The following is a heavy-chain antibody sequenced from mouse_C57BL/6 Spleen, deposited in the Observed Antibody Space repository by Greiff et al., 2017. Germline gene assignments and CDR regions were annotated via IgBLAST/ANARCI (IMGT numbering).Heavy chain of an antibody. CDR2: LRSKHSNYAT. D-gene: IGHD1-1*01. CDR1: GFTFNTYA. Sequence: EVMLVESGGGLVQPKGSLKLSCAASGFTFNTYAMHWVRQAPGTGLEWVARLRSKHSNYATYYADSVKDRFTISRDDSQSMLYLQMNNLKTEDTAMYYCVRDYYGSIYRYFDVWGTGTTVTVAS. J-gene: IGHJ1*03. V-gene: IGHV10-3*01. CDR3: VRDYYGSIYRYFDV.